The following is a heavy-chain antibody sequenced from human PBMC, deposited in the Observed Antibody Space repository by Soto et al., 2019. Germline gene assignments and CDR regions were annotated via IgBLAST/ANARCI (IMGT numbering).Heavy chain of an antibody. D-gene: IGHD3-10*01. CDR1: GFTFSSQA. J-gene: IGHJ6*02. Sequence: EVQLLESGGALVQPGGSLRLSCAASGFTFSSQAMNWVRQAPGKGLEWVSGIGGGGFGTYHADSVRGRFTMSRDNARNTLYLQMNSLRADDTAVYYCANSHTDSGTYFSGMDVWGPGTTVTVSS. CDR2: IGGGGFGT. CDR3: ANSHTDSGTYFSGMDV. V-gene: IGHV3-23*01.